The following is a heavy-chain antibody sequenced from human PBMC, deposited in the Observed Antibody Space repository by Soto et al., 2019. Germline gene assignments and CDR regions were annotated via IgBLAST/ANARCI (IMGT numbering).Heavy chain of an antibody. CDR3: ARDSRPFYSNYETYYYYGMDV. J-gene: IGHJ6*02. Sequence: GESLKISCAASGFTFSSYAMHWVRQAPGKGLEWVAVISYDGSNKYYADSVKGRFTISRDNSKNTLYLQMNSLRAEDTAVYYCARDSRPFYSNYETYYYYGMDVWGQGTTVTVSS. CDR2: ISYDGSNK. CDR1: GFTFSSYA. V-gene: IGHV3-30-3*01. D-gene: IGHD4-4*01.